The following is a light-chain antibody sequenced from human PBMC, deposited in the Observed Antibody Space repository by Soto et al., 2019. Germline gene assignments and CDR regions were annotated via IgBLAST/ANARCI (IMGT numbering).Light chain of an antibody. J-gene: IGKJ5*01. Sequence: IFFTQSPATLSLSPGERATLSCRASQSVSSYLAWYQQKPGQAPRLLIYYASTMATGIPARFSGSGSGTDFTLTISGLEPADLGVYYCQQRHNWPITFGQGTRLEIK. CDR3: QQRHNWPIT. CDR1: QSVSSY. CDR2: YAS. V-gene: IGKV3-11*01.